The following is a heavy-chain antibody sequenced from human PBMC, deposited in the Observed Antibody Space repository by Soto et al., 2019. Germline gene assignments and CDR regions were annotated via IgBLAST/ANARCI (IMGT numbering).Heavy chain of an antibody. J-gene: IGHJ4*02. D-gene: IGHD2-21*02. CDR3: AKVPGANFGGNSSDY. V-gene: IGHV3-23*01. CDR1: GFTFSSYA. CDR2: ISGSGGST. Sequence: EVQLLESGGGLVQPGGSLRLSCAASGFTFSSYAMRWVRQAPGKGLEWVSAISGSGGSTYYADSVKGRFTISRDNSKNTLYLQMNSLRAEDTAVYYCAKVPGANFGGNSSDYWGQGTLVTVSS.